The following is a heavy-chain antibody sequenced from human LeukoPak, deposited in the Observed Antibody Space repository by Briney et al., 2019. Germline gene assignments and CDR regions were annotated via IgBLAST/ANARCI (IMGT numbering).Heavy chain of an antibody. CDR1: GFPFEDYA. J-gene: IGHJ4*02. CDR2: ISWNSGSI. D-gene: IGHD3-22*01. Sequence: SLELSWAASGFPFEDYAVDWGRQGPGXXXEGVSGISWNSGSIGYADSVKGRFTISRDNAKNSLYLQMNSLRAEDTALYYCAKDNYDSSGYYDYWGQGTLVTVSS. CDR3: AKDNYDSSGYYDY. V-gene: IGHV3-9*01.